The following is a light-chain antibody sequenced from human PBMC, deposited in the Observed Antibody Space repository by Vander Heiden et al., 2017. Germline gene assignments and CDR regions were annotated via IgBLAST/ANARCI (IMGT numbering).Light chain of an antibody. Sequence: AIQMTQSPSSLSASVGDRVTITCRASQDIGNDLGWYQQTPGKAPKLLIYAASRLQSGVPSRFSGSGSGTDFTLNISSLQPEDFATYYCRQDDNSPRTFGQGTKVEI. J-gene: IGKJ1*01. CDR3: RQDDNSPRT. CDR1: QDIGND. CDR2: AAS. V-gene: IGKV1-6*01.